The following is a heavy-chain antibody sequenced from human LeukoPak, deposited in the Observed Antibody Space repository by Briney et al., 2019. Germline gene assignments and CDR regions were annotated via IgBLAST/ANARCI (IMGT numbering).Heavy chain of an antibody. CDR2: ISVYNGDT. D-gene: IGHD4-17*01. V-gene: IGHV1-18*01. J-gene: IGHJ4*02. CDR3: ARSISGTTVTTPYFDY. Sequence: GASVKVSCKASGYTFTSYGITWVRQAPGQGLEWMGWISVYNGDTNYAQKYQGRVTMTTDTSTNTAYMELRSLRSDDTAVYYCARSISGTTVTTPYFDYWGQGTLVTVSS. CDR1: GYTFTSYG.